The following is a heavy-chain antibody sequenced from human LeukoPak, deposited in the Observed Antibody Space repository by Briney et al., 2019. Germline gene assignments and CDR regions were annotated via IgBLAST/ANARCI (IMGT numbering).Heavy chain of an antibody. D-gene: IGHD1-26*01. CDR2: ISSSSSTI. Sequence: GRSLRLSCAASGFTFSSYSMNWVRQAPGKGLEWVSYISSSSSTIYYADSVKGRFTISRDNAKNSLYLQMNSLRAEDTAVYYCARDRGWELPYYFDYWGQGTLVTVSS. J-gene: IGHJ4*02. V-gene: IGHV3-48*01. CDR1: GFTFSSYS. CDR3: ARDRGWELPYYFDY.